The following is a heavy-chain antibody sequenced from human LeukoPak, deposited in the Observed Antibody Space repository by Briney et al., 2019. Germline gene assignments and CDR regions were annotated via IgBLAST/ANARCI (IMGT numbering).Heavy chain of an antibody. Sequence: SETLSLTCTVSGGSISSSSYYWGWIRQPPGKGLEWIGSIYYSGSTYYNPSLKSRVTISVDTSKNQFSLRLSSVTAADTAVYYCARVTGYMTEDFFDYWGQGTLVTVSS. CDR3: ARVTGYMTEDFFDY. V-gene: IGHV4-39*07. CDR1: GGSISSSSYY. J-gene: IGHJ4*02. D-gene: IGHD6-13*01. CDR2: IYYSGST.